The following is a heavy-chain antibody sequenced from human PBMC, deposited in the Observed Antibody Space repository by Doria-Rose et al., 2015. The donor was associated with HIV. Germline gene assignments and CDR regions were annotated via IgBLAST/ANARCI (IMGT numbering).Heavy chain of an antibody. J-gene: IGHJ3*01. Sequence: LVKSGGSLRLSCAASGFSFNTYSMNWVRQAPGRGLEWVSSITSNSLYIYYADSVKGRFTVSRNNAKNSLYLQMNGLRAEDTAVYYCAREPYDSSGYYSLPDAFDFWGQGTMVTVSP. V-gene: IGHV3-21*01. CDR3: AREPYDSSGYYSLPDAFDF. CDR1: GFSFNTYS. D-gene: IGHD3-22*01. CDR2: ITSNSLYI.